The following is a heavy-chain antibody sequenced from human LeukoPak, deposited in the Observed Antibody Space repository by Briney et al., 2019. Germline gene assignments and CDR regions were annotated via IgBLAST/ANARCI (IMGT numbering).Heavy chain of an antibody. CDR2: IYYSGST. D-gene: IGHD4-17*01. Sequence: SETLSLTCTVSGGSISSGDYYWSWIRQPPGKGLEWIGYIYYSGSTYYNPSLQSRVIISVDTSKNQFSLKLTSVTAANTAVYYCARALYIMTTVTTEYWFDYWGQGTLVTVSS. J-gene: IGHJ4*02. CDR3: ARALYIMTTVTTEYWFDY. CDR1: GGSISSGDYY. V-gene: IGHV4-30-4*01.